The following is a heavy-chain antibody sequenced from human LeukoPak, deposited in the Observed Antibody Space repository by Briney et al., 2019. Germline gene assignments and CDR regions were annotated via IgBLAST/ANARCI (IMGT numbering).Heavy chain of an antibody. CDR2: ISSNGSPI. CDR3: ARDGGSGILD. J-gene: IGHJ4*02. CDR1: DFTFSSYE. V-gene: IGHV3-48*03. Sequence: GGSLRFSCAASDFTFSSYEMNLVRQAPGKGLEWVSYISSNGSPIFYADSVKGRFTISRDNAKNSLSLLMNSLRAEDTAVYYCARDGGSGILDWGQGTLVTVSS. D-gene: IGHD3-10*01.